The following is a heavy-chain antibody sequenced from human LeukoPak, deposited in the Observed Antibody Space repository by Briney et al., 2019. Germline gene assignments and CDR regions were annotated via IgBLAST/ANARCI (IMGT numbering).Heavy chain of an antibody. CDR1: GGTFSSYA. V-gene: IGHV1-69*05. D-gene: IGHD6-19*01. CDR3: ARMYSSGWPVDY. CDR2: IIPIFGTA. Sequence: SVKVSCKASGGTFSSYAISWLRQAPGQGLEWMGGIIPIFGTANYAQKFQGRVTITTDESTSTAYMELSSLRSEDTAVYYCARMYSSGWPVDYWGQGTLVTVSS. J-gene: IGHJ4*02.